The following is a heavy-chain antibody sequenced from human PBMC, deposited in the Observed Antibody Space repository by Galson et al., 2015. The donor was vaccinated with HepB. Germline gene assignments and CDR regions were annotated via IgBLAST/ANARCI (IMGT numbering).Heavy chain of an antibody. D-gene: IGHD3-3*01. Sequence: LTCAVPGVSISSTTYYWAWIRQPPGKGLEWIGSMSYSGSTYYNPSLKSRATVSVDTSKSQFSLRLSSVSATDTAVYYCARDEVYYDYWNPFGNNYHDYGMDVWGQGTTVTVAS. V-gene: IGHV4-39*07. J-gene: IGHJ6*02. CDR1: GVSISSTTYY. CDR3: ARDEVYYDYWNPFGNNYHDYGMDV. CDR2: MSYSGST.